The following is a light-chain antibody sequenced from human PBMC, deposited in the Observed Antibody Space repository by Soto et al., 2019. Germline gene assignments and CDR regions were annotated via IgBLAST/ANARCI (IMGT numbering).Light chain of an antibody. J-gene: IGKJ1*01. V-gene: IGKV1-39*01. Sequence: GDRVTITCRASQSISRYLNWYQQKPGKAPQLLIYAASSLESGVPSRFSGSGSGTDFTLTISSLQPEDFASYYCQQSYSTPPTFGQGTKVDIK. CDR3: QQSYSTPPT. CDR2: AAS. CDR1: QSISRY.